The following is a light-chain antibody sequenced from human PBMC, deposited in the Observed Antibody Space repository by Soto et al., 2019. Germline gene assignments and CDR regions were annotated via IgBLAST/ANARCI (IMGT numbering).Light chain of an antibody. Sequence: QSVLTQPPSASGTPGHRVTISCSGSSPNIGRNSVNWYQQLPGTAPKRLIWRNNHRPSGVPDRFSGSKSGTSASLAISGPQSEDEADYYCAAWDDGLNAWVFGGGTKLTVL. J-gene: IGLJ3*02. CDR1: SPNIGRNS. CDR3: AAWDDGLNAWV. V-gene: IGLV1-44*01. CDR2: RNN.